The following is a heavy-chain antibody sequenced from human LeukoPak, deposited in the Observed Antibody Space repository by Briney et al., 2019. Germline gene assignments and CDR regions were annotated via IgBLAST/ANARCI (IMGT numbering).Heavy chain of an antibody. V-gene: IGHV4-38-2*02. Sequence: SETLSLTCTVSGYSISSGYYWGWIRQPPGKGLEWIGSIYHSGSTYYNPSLKSRVTISVDTSKNQFSLKLSSVTAADTAVYYCAHQPGIAATAAFDYWGQGTLVTVSS. D-gene: IGHD6-13*01. J-gene: IGHJ4*02. CDR1: GYSISSGYY. CDR3: AHQPGIAATAAFDY. CDR2: IYHSGST.